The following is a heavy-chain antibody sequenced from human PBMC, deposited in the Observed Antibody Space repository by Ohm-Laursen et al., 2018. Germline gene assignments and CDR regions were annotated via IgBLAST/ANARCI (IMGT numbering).Heavy chain of an antibody. D-gene: IGHD3-10*01. J-gene: IGHJ4*02. CDR1: GGSISSYY. V-gene: IGHV4-4*07. CDR3: ARDQGYYYGSGSYYAL. Sequence: SETLSLTCTVSGGSISSYYCSWIRQPAGKRLEWIGRIYTSGTTNDNPSLKSRVTMSVDTSKNQFSLKLSSVTAADTAVYYCARDQGYYYGSGSYYALWGQGTLVTVSS. CDR2: IYTSGTT.